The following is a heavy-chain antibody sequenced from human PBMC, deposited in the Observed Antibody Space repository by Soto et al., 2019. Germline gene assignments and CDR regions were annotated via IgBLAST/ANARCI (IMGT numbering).Heavy chain of an antibody. CDR2: ITWNSGTR. J-gene: IGHJ4*02. D-gene: IGHD3-16*01. CDR3: AKDGGGYAYNYELDS. V-gene: IGHV3-9*01. Sequence: GGSLRLSCAASGFTFCEYAMHWVRQVAGKGLEWVSGITWNSGTRGYADSVKGRFTISRDNAKNSLYLEMTSLRPEDTAFYHCAKDGGGYAYNYELDSWGQGTLVTVSS. CDR1: GFTFCEYA.